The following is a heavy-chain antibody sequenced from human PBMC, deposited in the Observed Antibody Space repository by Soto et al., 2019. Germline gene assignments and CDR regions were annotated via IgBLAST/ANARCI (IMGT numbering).Heavy chain of an antibody. D-gene: IGHD1-26*01. Sequence: PGGSLRLSXAASGFTFSSYAMNWVRQAPGKGLEWVSSITGSSGYTYYADSVKGRFTISRDNAKNSLYLQMNSLRAEDTALYYCARDSGSFSYWGQGTLVTVSS. J-gene: IGHJ4*02. CDR2: ITGSSGYT. V-gene: IGHV3-21*01. CDR3: ARDSGSFSY. CDR1: GFTFSSYA.